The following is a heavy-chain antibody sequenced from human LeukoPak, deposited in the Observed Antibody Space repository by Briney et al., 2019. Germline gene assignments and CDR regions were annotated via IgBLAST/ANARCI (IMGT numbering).Heavy chain of an antibody. D-gene: IGHD2-2*02. V-gene: IGHV4-34*01. J-gene: IGHJ5*02. Sequence: SETLFLTCAVHVGSFSYHYCSSIRQPPGKGLELIEEINHNESTNYNSSLKSRVTISVDTSKNQLSLKLRYMTSADTALFYGARGRDKLGYCSSTSCYRQYNWFDPWGQGTLVTVSS. CDR1: VGSFSYHY. CDR2: INHNEST. CDR3: ARGRDKLGYCSSTSCYRQYNWFDP.